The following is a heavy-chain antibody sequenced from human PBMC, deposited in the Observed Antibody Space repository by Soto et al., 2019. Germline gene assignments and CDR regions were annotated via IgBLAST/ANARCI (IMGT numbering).Heavy chain of an antibody. Sequence: QVQLVQSGAEVKKPGSSVKVSCKASGGTFSSYAISWVRQAPGQGLEWMGGIIPIFGTANYAQKFQGRVTITAGESTSTAYMELSSLRSEDTAVYYCAEGHGVTMVRGVTGAFDIWGQGTMVTVSS. CDR1: GGTFSSYA. CDR2: IIPIFGTA. J-gene: IGHJ3*02. D-gene: IGHD3-10*01. CDR3: AEGHGVTMVRGVTGAFDI. V-gene: IGHV1-69*01.